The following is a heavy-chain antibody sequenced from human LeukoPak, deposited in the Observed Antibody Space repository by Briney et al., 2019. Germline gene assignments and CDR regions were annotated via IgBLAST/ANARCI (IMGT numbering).Heavy chain of an antibody. J-gene: IGHJ5*02. CDR2: ISTDGSST. CDR3: ARTIRFLELGWFDP. D-gene: IGHD3-3*01. V-gene: IGHV3-74*01. CDR1: GFTFSSYW. Sequence: GGSLRLSCAASGFTFSSYWMHWVRQAPGKGLVWVSRISTDGSSTSYADSVKGRFTISRDNAKNTLYLQMNSLRAEDTAVYYCARTIRFLELGWFDPWGQGTLVTVSS.